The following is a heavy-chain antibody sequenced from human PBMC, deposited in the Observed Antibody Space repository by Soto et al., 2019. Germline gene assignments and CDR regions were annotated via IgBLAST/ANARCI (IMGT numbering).Heavy chain of an antibody. J-gene: IGHJ6*02. CDR1: GYTFTSYD. CDR2: MNPNSGNT. CDR3: ARGGSGSYFFYYYGMDV. D-gene: IGHD1-26*01. V-gene: IGHV1-8*01. Sequence: ASVKVSCKASGYTFTSYDINWVRQATGQGLEWMGWMNPNSGNTGYAQKFQGRVTMTRNTSISTAYMELSSLRSEDTAVYYCARGGSGSYFFYYYGMDVSGQGTTVTVYS.